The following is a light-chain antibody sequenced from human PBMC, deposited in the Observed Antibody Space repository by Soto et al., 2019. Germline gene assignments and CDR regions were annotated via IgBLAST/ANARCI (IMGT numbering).Light chain of an antibody. CDR1: QYITIY. Sequence: EIVMTQSPATLSVSPGERVTLSCRASQYITIYLAWYQQKPGQAPRLLIYDASNRATGIPARFSGSGSGTDFTLTISSLEPDDFAVYYCQQRADWPITFGQGTRLEIK. V-gene: IGKV3-11*01. CDR3: QQRADWPIT. J-gene: IGKJ5*01. CDR2: DAS.